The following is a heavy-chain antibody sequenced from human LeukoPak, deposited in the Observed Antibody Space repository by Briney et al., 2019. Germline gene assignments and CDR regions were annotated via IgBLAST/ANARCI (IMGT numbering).Heavy chain of an antibody. CDR1: GYTLINYH. CDR3: ARGHCSSTSCYTNYYYYYMDV. CDR2: ISAYNGNT. V-gene: IGHV1-18*04. J-gene: IGHJ6*03. D-gene: IGHD2-2*02. Sequence: ASVKVSCKASGYTLINYHINWVRQAPGQGLEWMGWISAYNGNTNYAQKLQGRVTMTTDTSTSTAYMELRSLRSDDTAVYYCARGHCSSTSCYTNYYYYYMDVWGKGTTVTVSS.